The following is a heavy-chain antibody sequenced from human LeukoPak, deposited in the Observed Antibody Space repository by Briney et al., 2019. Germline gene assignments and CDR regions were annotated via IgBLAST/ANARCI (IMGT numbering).Heavy chain of an antibody. CDR3: ARGPRYNWNYGTGSALDY. J-gene: IGHJ4*02. CDR1: GGSFSGYY. D-gene: IGHD1-7*01. Sequence: PSETLSLTCAVYGGSFSGYYWSWIRQPPGKGLEWIGEINHSGSTNYNPSLKSRVTISVDTSKNQISLKLSSVTAADTAVYYCARGPRYNWNYGTGSALDYWGQGTLVTVSS. V-gene: IGHV4-34*01. CDR2: INHSGST.